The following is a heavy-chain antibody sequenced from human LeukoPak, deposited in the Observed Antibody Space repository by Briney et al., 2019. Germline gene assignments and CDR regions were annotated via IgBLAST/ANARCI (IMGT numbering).Heavy chain of an antibody. Sequence: SETLSLTCAVSGYSISSGYYWGWIRQPPGKGLEWIGSIYHSGSTYYNPSLKSRVTISVDTSKNQFSLKLSSVTAADTAVYYCARQGDPPTGYSSSWYGVSGYWGQGTLVTVSS. CDR2: IYHSGST. V-gene: IGHV4-38-2*01. CDR1: GYSISSGYY. CDR3: ARQGDPPTGYSSSWYGVSGY. D-gene: IGHD6-13*01. J-gene: IGHJ4*02.